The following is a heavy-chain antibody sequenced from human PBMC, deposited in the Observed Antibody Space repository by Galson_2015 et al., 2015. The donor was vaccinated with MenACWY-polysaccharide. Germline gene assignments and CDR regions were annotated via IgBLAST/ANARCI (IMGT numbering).Heavy chain of an antibody. D-gene: IGHD3-3*01. CDR3: ARGHCDLWSGYRHYYFGLDV. V-gene: IGHV3-74*01. CDR2: INSDETST. Sequence: SLRLSCAASEFAFSTYWMHWVRQVPGKGPVWVSRINSDETSTSYADSVKGRFSISRDNAKSTLYLQMNSLRAEDTAVYYCARGHCDLWSGYRHYYFGLDVGGQGTTVTVSS. CDR1: EFAFSTYW. J-gene: IGHJ6*01.